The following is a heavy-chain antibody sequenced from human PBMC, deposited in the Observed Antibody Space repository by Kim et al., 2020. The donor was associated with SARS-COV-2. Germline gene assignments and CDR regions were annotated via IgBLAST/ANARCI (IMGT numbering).Heavy chain of an antibody. J-gene: IGHJ2*01. CDR1: GGSISSSSYY. CDR2: IYYSGST. Sequence: SETLSLTCTVSGGSISSSSYYWGWIRQPPGKGLEWIGSIYYSGSTYYNPSLKSRVTISVDTSKNQFSLKLSSVTAADTAVYYCAREGRVTMIVVVKKSRYWYFDLWGRGTLVTVSS. D-gene: IGHD3-22*01. V-gene: IGHV4-39*07. CDR3: AREGRVTMIVVVKKSRYWYFDL.